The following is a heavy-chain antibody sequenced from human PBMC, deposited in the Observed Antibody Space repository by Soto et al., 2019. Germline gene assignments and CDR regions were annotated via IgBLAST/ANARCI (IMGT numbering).Heavy chain of an antibody. CDR2: TYADDNP. D-gene: IGHD3-16*01. J-gene: IGHJ4*02. CDR3: ARRPGAFYYGDSDYDLHDY. CDR1: VLTVVSRY. V-gene: IGHV3-53*01. Sequence: GEALGPSCPASVLTVVSRYMTRFRHSPQTGPAWLSVTYADDNPCAAASPSRRFPLSKDSSLNTVSLPLNSLRADDTAVYYCARRPGAFYYGDSDYDLHDYWGQGTLVTVSS.